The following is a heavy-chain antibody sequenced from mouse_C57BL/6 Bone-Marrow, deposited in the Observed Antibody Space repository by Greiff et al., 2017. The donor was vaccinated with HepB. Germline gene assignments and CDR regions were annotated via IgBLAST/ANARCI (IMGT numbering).Heavy chain of an antibody. Sequence: EVKLQESGPELVKPGASVKISCKASGYSFTDYNMNWVKQSNGKSLEWIGVINPNYGTTSYNQKFKGKATLTVDQSSSTAYMQLNSLTSEDSAVYYCASSYYYGSSYAWFAYWGQGTLVTVSA. J-gene: IGHJ3*01. V-gene: IGHV1-39*01. CDR2: INPNYGTT. D-gene: IGHD1-1*01. CDR3: ASSYYYGSSYAWFAY. CDR1: GYSFTDYN.